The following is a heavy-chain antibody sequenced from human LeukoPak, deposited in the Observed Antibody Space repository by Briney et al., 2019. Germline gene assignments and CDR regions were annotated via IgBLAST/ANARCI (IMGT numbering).Heavy chain of an antibody. V-gene: IGHV3-33*06. Sequence: GWSLRLSCAASGFTFSSYGMHWVRQAPGQGLEWVAVIWYDGSNKYYADPLKSGFTISRDNSKNTLYLQMNSLRAEDTAVYSSAKDGSGLLDYWGQGRLVTVSS. J-gene: IGHJ4*02. D-gene: IGHD3-3*01. CDR2: IWYDGSNK. CDR1: GFTFSSYG. CDR3: AKDGSGLLDY.